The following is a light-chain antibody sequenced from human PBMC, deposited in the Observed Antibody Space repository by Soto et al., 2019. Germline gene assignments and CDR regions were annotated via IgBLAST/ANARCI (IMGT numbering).Light chain of an antibody. Sequence: QSVLTQPPSASGTPGQRVTISCSGGSSDIGSNTVNWYQQGPGTAPKLLIYNNNQRPSGVPDQFSGSRSGTSASLAISGLQSEDDGDYYCAAWDGTLNGVLFGGGTKVTVL. J-gene: IGLJ2*01. CDR1: SSDIGSNT. V-gene: IGLV1-44*01. CDR3: AAWDGTLNGVL. CDR2: NNN.